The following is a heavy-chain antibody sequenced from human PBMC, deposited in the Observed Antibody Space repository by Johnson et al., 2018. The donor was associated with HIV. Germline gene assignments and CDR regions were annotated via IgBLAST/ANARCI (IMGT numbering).Heavy chain of an antibody. D-gene: IGHD1-26*01. CDR2: IYSGGST. CDR3: ARFPPGGNYYFDI. CDR1: GFTVSSNY. V-gene: IGHV3-53*01. J-gene: IGHJ3*02. Sequence: EVQLVESGGGLIQPGGSLRLSCAASGFTVSSNYMSWVRQAPGKGLEWVSVIYSGGSTYYADSVKGRFTISRDNSKNTLYVQMNSLRAEDTAVYYCARFPPGGNYYFDIWGQGTMVTVSS.